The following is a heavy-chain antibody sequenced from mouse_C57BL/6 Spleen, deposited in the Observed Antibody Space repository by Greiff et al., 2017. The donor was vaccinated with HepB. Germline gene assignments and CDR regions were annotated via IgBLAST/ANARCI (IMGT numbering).Heavy chain of an antibody. V-gene: IGHV1-5*01. CDR3: TRARGYYGSSWDY. D-gene: IGHD1-1*01. CDR1: GYTFTSYW. Sequence: VQLKESGPVLARPGASVKMSCKTSGYTFTSYWMHWVKQWPGQGLEWIGAIYPGNSDTSYNQKFKGKAKLTAVTAASTAYMELRSLTNEDSAVYYCTRARGYYGSSWDYWGKGTTLTVSS. CDR2: IYPGNSDT. J-gene: IGHJ2*01.